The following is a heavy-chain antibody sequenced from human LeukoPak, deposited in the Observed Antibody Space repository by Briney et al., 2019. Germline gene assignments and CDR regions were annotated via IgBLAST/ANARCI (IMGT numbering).Heavy chain of an antibody. CDR2: IYHSGRT. V-gene: IGHV4-38-2*02. CDR3: ARRAGSSSPDAFDI. CDR1: GYSISSGYY. J-gene: IGHJ3*02. Sequence: PSETLSLTCTVSGYSISSGYYWGWIRQPPGKGLEWIGSIYHSGRTFYNPSLKSRVTISVDTSKNQFSLKLSSVTAADTAVYYCARRAGSSSPDAFDIWGQGTMVTVSS. D-gene: IGHD6-13*01.